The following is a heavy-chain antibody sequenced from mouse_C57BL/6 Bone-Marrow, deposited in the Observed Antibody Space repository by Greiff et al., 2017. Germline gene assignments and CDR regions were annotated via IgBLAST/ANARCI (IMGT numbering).Heavy chain of an antibody. CDR3: ARRTTGYAMDY. V-gene: IGHV5-17*01. D-gene: IGHD1-1*01. Sequence: EVQLVESGGGLVKPGGSLKLSCAASGFTFSDYGMHWVRQAPEKGLEWVAYISSGSSTIYYADTVKGRVTISRDNAKNTLFLQMTSLRSEDTAMYYCARRTTGYAMDYWGQGTSVTVSS. CDR2: ISSGSSTI. CDR1: GFTFSDYG. J-gene: IGHJ4*01.